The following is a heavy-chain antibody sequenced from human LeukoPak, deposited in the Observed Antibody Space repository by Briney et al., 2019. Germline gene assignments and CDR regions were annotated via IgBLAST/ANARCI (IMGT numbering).Heavy chain of an antibody. V-gene: IGHV4-34*01. CDR1: GGSFSGYY. D-gene: IGHD3-22*01. CDR3: ARTRITMIVVAHDAFDI. CDR2: INHSGST. Sequence: SETLSLTCAVYGGSFSGYYRSWIRQPPGKGLEWIGEINHSGSTNYNPSLKSRVTISVDTSKNQFSLKLSSVTAADTAVYYCARTRITMIVVAHDAFDIWGQGTMVTVSS. J-gene: IGHJ3*02.